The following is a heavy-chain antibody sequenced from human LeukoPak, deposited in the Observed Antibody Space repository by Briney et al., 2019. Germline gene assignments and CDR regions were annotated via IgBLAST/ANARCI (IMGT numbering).Heavy chain of an antibody. J-gene: IGHJ6*03. Sequence: SETLSLTCTVSGGSISSYYLSWIRQTAGKGLEWIGRIYTSGSTYYNPSLKSRVTISVDTSKNQFSLKLSSVTAADTAVYYCARVGNIVVGDYYYMDVWGKGTTVTVSS. D-gene: IGHD2-2*01. CDR1: GGSISSYY. CDR3: ARVGNIVVGDYYYMDV. CDR2: IYTSGST. V-gene: IGHV4-4*07.